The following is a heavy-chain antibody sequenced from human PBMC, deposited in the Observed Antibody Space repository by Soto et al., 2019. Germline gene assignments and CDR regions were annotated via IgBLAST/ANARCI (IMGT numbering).Heavy chain of an antibody. D-gene: IGHD3-3*01. CDR2: ISAYNGNT. V-gene: IGHV1-18*01. CDR1: GYTFTSYG. J-gene: IGHJ4*02. CDR3: ARSNYDFWSGYYTQFDY. Sequence: GASVKVSCKASGYTFTSYGISWVRQAPGQGLEWMGWISAYNGNTNYAQKLQGRVTMTTDTSTSTAYMELRSLRSDDTAGYYCARSNYDFWSGYYTQFDYWGQGTLVTVSS.